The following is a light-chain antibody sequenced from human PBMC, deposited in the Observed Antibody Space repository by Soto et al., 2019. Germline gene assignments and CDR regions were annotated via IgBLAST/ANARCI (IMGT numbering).Light chain of an antibody. CDR1: QSVGTS. Sequence: IVLMQSPVTLSLSPGERGTLSCRASQSVGTSLAWYQQKPGQAPRLLIYGASNRATGIPDRFSGSGSGTDFTLTISKLEPEDFAVYHCQQYGGSPRTFGQGTKVDI. CDR2: GAS. V-gene: IGKV3-20*01. CDR3: QQYGGSPRT. J-gene: IGKJ1*01.